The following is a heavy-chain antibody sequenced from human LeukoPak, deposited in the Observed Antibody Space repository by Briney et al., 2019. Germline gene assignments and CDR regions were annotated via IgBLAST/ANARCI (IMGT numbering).Heavy chain of an antibody. CDR1: GFTLSTSW. CDR3: ASNVFASGSV. V-gene: IGHV3-74*01. J-gene: IGHJ1*01. D-gene: IGHD3-10*01. CDR2: INIDGSTT. Sequence: GGSLRLSCAASGFTLSTSWMHWVRQTPGKGLVWVSRINIDGSTTTYADSVKGRFTISRDNAKNALYLQMNSLGAEDTAVYYCASNVFASGSVWGQGTLVTVSS.